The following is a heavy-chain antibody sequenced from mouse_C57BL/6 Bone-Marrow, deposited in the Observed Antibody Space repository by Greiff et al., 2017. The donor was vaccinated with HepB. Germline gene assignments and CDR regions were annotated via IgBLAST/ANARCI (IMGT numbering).Heavy chain of an antibody. J-gene: IGHJ2*01. CDR3: ALGGMSTTYYSEY. V-gene: IGHV1-72*01. Sequence: VQLQQPGAELVKPGASVKLSCKASGYTFTSYWMHWVKQRPGRGLEWIGRIDPNSGGTKYNEKFKSKATLTVDKPSSTAYMQLSSLTSEDSAGYYCALGGMSTTYYSEYWGQGTTLTVSS. CDR1: GYTFTSYW. D-gene: IGHD2-4*01. CDR2: IDPNSGGT.